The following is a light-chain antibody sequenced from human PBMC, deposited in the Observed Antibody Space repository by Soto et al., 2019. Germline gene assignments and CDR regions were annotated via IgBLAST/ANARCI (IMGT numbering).Light chain of an antibody. Sequence: DIQMTQSPSSLSASVGDRVTITCRAGQTIGTSLNWYQQKPGKAPKLLIYAASSLRSGVPSRFSGSGSGTDFTLTISRLEPEDFAVYFCQQYGNSPWTFGQGTKVELK. V-gene: IGKV1-39*01. J-gene: IGKJ1*01. CDR1: QTIGTS. CDR2: AAS. CDR3: QQYGNSPWT.